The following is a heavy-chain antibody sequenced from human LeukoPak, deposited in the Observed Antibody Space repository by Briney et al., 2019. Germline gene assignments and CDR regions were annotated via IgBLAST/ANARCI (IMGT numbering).Heavy chain of an antibody. CDR3: ARDLGLSVGATPFDF. CDR1: GFTFSAYG. V-gene: IGHV3-30*02. D-gene: IGHD1-26*01. CDR2: MRYDRSDE. J-gene: IGHJ4*02. Sequence: GGSLTLSCAASGFTFSAYGMPWVRQAPGKGLDWVAFMRYDRSDEHYADSVQGRFTISRDNSYNTLYLQMDSLRAEDTALYYCARDLGLSVGATPFDFWGQGTLVTVSS.